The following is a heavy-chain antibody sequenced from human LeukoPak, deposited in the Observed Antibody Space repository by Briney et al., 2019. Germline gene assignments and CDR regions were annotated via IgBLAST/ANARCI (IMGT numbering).Heavy chain of an antibody. D-gene: IGHD1-20*01. CDR1: GFTFSSYS. CDR3: ARDSPVLTY. J-gene: IGHJ4*02. CDR2: ITDSGGST. Sequence: GGSLRLSCAASGFTFSSYSMSWVRQAPGKGLEWVSGITDSGGSTYYADSVKGRFTISRDSSKNTLYLQMNSLRVEDTAVYYCARDSPVLTYWGQGTLVTVSS. V-gene: IGHV3-23*01.